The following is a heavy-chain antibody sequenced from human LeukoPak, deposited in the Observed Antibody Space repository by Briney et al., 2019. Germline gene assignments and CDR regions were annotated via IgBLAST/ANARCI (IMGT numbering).Heavy chain of an antibody. D-gene: IGHD5-18*01. V-gene: IGHV4-34*01. CDR3: ARWRLAGYSYGLGGIGIIDAFDI. CDR2: INHSGST. Sequence: PSETLSLTCAVYGGSFSGYYWSWIRQPPGKGLEWIGEINHSGSTNYNPSLKSRVTISVDTSKNQFSLKLSSVTAADTAVYCCARWRLAGYSYGLGGIGIIDAFDIWGQGTMVTVSS. CDR1: GGSFSGYY. J-gene: IGHJ3*02.